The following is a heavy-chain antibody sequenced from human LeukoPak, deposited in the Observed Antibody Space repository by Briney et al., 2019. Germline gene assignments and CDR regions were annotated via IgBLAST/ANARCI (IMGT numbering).Heavy chain of an antibody. CDR3: AKDGVGATSLDC. J-gene: IGHJ4*02. V-gene: IGHV3-21*01. CDR1: GFTFSDYS. D-gene: IGHD1-26*01. Sequence: GGSLRLSCAASGFTFSDYSMNWVRQAPGKGLEWVASVNTVSSYIYYADSMRGRFTISRDNAKNSLFLQMNSLRAEDTAVYYCAKDGVGATSLDCWGQGTPVTVSS. CDR2: VNTVSSYI.